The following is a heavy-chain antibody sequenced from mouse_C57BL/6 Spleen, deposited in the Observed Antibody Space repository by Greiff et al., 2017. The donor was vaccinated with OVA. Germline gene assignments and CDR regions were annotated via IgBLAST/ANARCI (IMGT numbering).Heavy chain of an antibody. CDR3: AREDYGYYAMDY. J-gene: IGHJ4*01. D-gene: IGHD2-4*01. Sequence: EVKLVESGPELVKPGASVKIPCKASGYTFTDYNMDWVKQSHGKSLEWIGDINPNNGGTIYNQKFKGKATLTVDKSSSTAYMELRSLTSEDTAVYYCAREDYGYYAMDYWGQGTSVTVSS. V-gene: IGHV1-18*01. CDR2: INPNNGGT. CDR1: GYTFTDYN.